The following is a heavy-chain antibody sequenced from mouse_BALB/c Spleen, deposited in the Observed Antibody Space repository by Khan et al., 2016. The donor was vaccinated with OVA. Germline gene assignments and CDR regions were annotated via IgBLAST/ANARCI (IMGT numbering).Heavy chain of an antibody. J-gene: IGHJ2*01. Sequence: QVQLQESGPGLVAPSQSLSITCTVSGFSLSNYGVHWVRQPPGKGLEWLGIIRAGGSTNYNSALMSRLSISKDNSKSQVFLKMNSLQTDDTAIYFCARNREPDYFGYWGQGTTLTVSS. D-gene: IGHD2-14*01. CDR1: GFSLSNYG. V-gene: IGHV2-9*02. CDR2: IRAGGST. CDR3: ARNREPDYFGY.